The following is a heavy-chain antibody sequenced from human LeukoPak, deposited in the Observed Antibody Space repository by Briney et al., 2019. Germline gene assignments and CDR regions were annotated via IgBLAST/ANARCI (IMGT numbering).Heavy chain of an antibody. Sequence: SETLSLTCTVSGGSISSYYWSWIRQPPGKGLEWIGYIYYSGSTNYNPSLKSRVTISVDTSKNQFSLKLSSVTAADTAVYYCARQMGSSWFPNFGYWGQGTLVTVSS. V-gene: IGHV4-59*01. D-gene: IGHD6-13*01. J-gene: IGHJ4*02. CDR2: IYYSGST. CDR1: GGSISSYY. CDR3: ARQMGSSWFPNFGY.